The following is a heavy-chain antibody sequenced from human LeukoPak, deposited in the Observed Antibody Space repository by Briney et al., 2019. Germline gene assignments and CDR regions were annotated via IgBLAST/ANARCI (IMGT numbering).Heavy chain of an antibody. V-gene: IGHV4-38-2*02. CDR3: ARDYDILTGYGGHDY. CDR2: THHSAIT. D-gene: IGHD3-9*01. CDR1: GYSISSGYF. J-gene: IGHJ4*02. Sequence: SETLSLTCTVSGYSISSGYFWGWIRQSPGKGLEWIGTTHHSAITYYNPSLKSRVAISVDTPKNQFSLKLSSVTAADTAVYYCARDYDILTGYGGHDYWGQGTLVTVSS.